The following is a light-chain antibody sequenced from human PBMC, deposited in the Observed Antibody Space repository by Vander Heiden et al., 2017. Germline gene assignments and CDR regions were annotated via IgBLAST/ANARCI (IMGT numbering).Light chain of an antibody. Sequence: DIQMTQSPSSLSASVGDRVTIPCRASQSISSYLNWYQQKPGKAPKLLIYAASSLPTGVPSRFSGSGSGTDFTLTISSLQSEDFATYYCQQSYSSPITFGQGTRLEIK. CDR2: AAS. CDR1: QSISSY. J-gene: IGKJ5*01. V-gene: IGKV1-39*01. CDR3: QQSYSSPIT.